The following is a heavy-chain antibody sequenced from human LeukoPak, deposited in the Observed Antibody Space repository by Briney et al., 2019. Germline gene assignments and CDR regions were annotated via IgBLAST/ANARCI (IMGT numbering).Heavy chain of an antibody. CDR1: GFTFSSYA. D-gene: IGHD5-18*01. J-gene: IGHJ4*02. V-gene: IGHV3-30-3*01. Sequence: GGSLRLSCAASGFTFSSYAMHWVRQAPGKGLEWVAVISYDGSNKYYAASVKGRFTISRDNSKNTLYLQMNSLRAEDTAVYYCARERATAMVKEGGYFDYWGQGTLVTVSS. CDR2: ISYDGSNK. CDR3: ARERATAMVKEGGYFDY.